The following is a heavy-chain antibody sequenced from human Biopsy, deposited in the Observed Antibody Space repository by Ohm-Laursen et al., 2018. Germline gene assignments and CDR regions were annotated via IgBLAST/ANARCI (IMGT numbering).Heavy chain of an antibody. CDR3: ARGSNEYGGLYFPH. J-gene: IGHJ1*01. Sequence: GTPSLTCTVSGGSFTGHYWSWIRQPPGKGLEWIGHISHTGYTSYKSSLKSRVTISLDTSRKHFSLRLTSLAAADTAVYYCARGSNEYGGLYFPHWGQGTLVTVSS. CDR2: ISHTGYT. V-gene: IGHV4-59*11. CDR1: GGSFTGHY. D-gene: IGHD4-23*01.